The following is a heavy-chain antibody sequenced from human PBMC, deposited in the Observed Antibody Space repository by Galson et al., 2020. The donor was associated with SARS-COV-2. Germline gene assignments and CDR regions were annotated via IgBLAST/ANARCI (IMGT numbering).Heavy chain of an antibody. Sequence: GGSLRLSCEASEFTISGSWMNWVRQAPGRGLEWLAHIKNDGSEAYYVDSVRGRFTISRDNTKNSLYLQMNNLRVEDTAVYYCTAGHYSLWGQGTTVTVSS. CDR1: EFTISGSW. J-gene: IGHJ3*01. CDR2: IKNDGSEA. D-gene: IGHD3-3*01. CDR3: TAGHYSL. V-gene: IGHV3-7*01.